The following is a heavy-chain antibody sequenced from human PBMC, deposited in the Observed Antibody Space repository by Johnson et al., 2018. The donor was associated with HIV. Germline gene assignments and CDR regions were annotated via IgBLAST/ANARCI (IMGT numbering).Heavy chain of an antibody. CDR1: GFTFNNYP. J-gene: IGHJ3*02. D-gene: IGHD1-26*01. CDR2: ISYDRSNK. CDR3: ARVRVGAFDI. Sequence: HVQLVESGGGVVQPGRSLRLSCTASGFTFNNYPMHWVRQAPGKGLEWVAVISYDRSNKYYADSVKGRFAISRDNSNNTLYRQMKSLRAEDTAVYYCARVRVGAFDIWGQGTMVTVSS. V-gene: IGHV3-30*09.